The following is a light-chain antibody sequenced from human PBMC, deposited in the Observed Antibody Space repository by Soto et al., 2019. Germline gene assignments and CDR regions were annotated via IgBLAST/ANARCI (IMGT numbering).Light chain of an antibody. CDR1: KSDVGGYNY. V-gene: IGLV2-14*01. J-gene: IGLJ1*01. Sequence: QSVLTQPASVSGSPGQSTTISCTGTKSDVGGYNYVSWYQQYPGKAPKLMIYDVSNRPSGVSNRFSGSKSGNTASLTSSGLQSVYFDDQECSAISTFITPDVGTGT. CDR3: SAISTFITPD. CDR2: DVS.